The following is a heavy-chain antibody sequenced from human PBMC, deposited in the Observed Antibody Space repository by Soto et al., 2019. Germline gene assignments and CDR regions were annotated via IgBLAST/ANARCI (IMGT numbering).Heavy chain of an antibody. CDR3: ARESRFLEWLSLNWFDP. CDR1: GFTFSSYS. V-gene: IGHV3-48*02. D-gene: IGHD3-3*01. Sequence: EVQLVESGGGLVQPGGSLRLSCAASGFTFSSYSMNWVRQAPGKGLEWVSYISSSSSTIYYADSVKGRFTISRDNAKNXXYLQMSSLRDEDTAVYYCARESRFLEWLSLNWFDPWGQGTLVTVSS. CDR2: ISSSSSTI. J-gene: IGHJ5*02.